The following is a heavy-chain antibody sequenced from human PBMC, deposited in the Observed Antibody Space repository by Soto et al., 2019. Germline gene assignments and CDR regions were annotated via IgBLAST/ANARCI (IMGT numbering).Heavy chain of an antibody. CDR1: GGTFSSYA. D-gene: IGHD3-22*01. V-gene: IGHV1-69*12. Sequence: QVQLVQSGAEVKKPGSSVKVSCKASGGTFSSYAISWVRQAPGQGLEWMGGIIPIFGTANYAQKFQGRVTITADASTRTAYMQLSSLGSEDTAVYYCARSAYYDSSGYYPPYYYYGMDVWGQGTTVSVSS. J-gene: IGHJ6*02. CDR3: ARSAYYDSSGYYPPYYYYGMDV. CDR2: IIPIFGTA.